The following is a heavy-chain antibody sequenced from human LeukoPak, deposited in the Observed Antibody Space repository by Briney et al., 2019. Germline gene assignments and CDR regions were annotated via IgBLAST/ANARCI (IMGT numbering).Heavy chain of an antibody. CDR2: IYYSGST. V-gene: IGHV4-59*01. CDR3: AREGMAVGFARFPIFNY. CDR1: GGTISRYY. Sequence: SGALSLTCTVSGGTISRYYWNWIRQPPGRGLQWMGVIYYSGSTNYNPSPMSGGTISVVTTKNQFSLRLTSVTAADTGVYYCAREGMAVGFARFPIFNYWGQGTRVTVSS. D-gene: IGHD6-19*01. J-gene: IGHJ4*02.